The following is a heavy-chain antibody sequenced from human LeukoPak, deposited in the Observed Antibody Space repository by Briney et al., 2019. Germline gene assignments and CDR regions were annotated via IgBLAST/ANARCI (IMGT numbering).Heavy chain of an antibody. CDR3: ARGHLDP. CDR2: IMKDGNEK. V-gene: IGHV3-7*01. J-gene: IGHJ5*02. CDR1: GFTFSDYW. Sequence: GGSLRLSCAASGFTFSDYWMSWIRQAPGKGLEWVARIMKDGNEKYYVESIKSRFTISRDNAKNALYLQMNGLRAEDTGVYYCARGHLDPWGQGTLVTVSS.